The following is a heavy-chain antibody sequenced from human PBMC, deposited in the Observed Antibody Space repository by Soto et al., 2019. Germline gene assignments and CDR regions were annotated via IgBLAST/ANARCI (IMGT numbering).Heavy chain of an antibody. D-gene: IGHD3-9*01. CDR3: ARRSDILTG. CDR1: GGSFSGYY. Sequence: SETLSLTCAVYGGSFSGYYWSWIRQPPGKGLEWIGEINHSGSTNYNPSLKSRVTISVDTSKNQFSLKLSSVTAADTAVYYCARRSDILTGWGQGTLVTVSS. V-gene: IGHV4-34*01. CDR2: INHSGST. J-gene: IGHJ4*02.